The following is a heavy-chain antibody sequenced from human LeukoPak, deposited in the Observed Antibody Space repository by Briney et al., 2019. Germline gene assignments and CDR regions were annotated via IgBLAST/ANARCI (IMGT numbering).Heavy chain of an antibody. CDR3: ARGAGRVDIVVVPANYYYMDV. CDR2: INHSGST. D-gene: IGHD2-2*01. Sequence: SETLSLTCAVYGGSFSGYYWSWIRQPPGKGLEWIGEINHSGSTNYNPSLKSRVTISVDTSKKQFSLKLSSVTAADTAVYYCARGAGRVDIVVVPANYYYMDVWGKGTTVTVSS. CDR1: GGSFSGYY. J-gene: IGHJ6*03. V-gene: IGHV4-34*01.